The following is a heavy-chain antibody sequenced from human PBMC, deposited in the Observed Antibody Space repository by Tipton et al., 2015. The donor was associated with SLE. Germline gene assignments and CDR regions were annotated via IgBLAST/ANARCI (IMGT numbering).Heavy chain of an antibody. CDR3: ATNGHGETYEFFTEYLRH. J-gene: IGHJ1*01. V-gene: IGHV4-61*09. D-gene: IGHD5-12*01. CDR2: IYASGST. Sequence: TLSLTCTVSGGSISTGFYYWTWIRIRQPAGKGLEYIGHIYASGSTNYNPSLKSRVTISVDTSKTQFSLKLTSVTAADTAVYYCATNGHGETYEFFTEYLRHWGQGTLVTVSS. CDR1: GGSISTGFYY.